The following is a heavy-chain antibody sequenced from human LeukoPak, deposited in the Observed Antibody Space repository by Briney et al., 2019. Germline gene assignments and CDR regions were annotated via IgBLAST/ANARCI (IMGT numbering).Heavy chain of an antibody. CDR3: ARGADQEFDF. CDR1: GHTLNNHF. J-gene: IGHJ4*02. V-gene: IGHV1-46*02. Sequence: ASVTVSCKSSGHTLNNHFIHWVRQAPGQGLEWMGMINPRDGSTRTLQRFQGRVTMTRDTSTSTLYMDLSSLRSDDTATYFCARGADQEFDFWGQGTLVTVSS. CDR2: INPRDGST.